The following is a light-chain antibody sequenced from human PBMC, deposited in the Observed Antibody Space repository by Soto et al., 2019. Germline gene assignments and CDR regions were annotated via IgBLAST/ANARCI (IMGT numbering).Light chain of an antibody. CDR2: YDS. CDR1: NIGSKS. V-gene: IGLV3-21*01. J-gene: IGLJ3*02. CDR3: QVWDISSGHVV. Sequence: VLTQPPSVSVATGKTASVACGGSNIGSKSVHWYQKKSGQAPVLVMYYDSDRPSVIPERFSGSNSGNTATLTISRVEAGDEADYYCQVWDISSGHVVFGGGTKLTVL.